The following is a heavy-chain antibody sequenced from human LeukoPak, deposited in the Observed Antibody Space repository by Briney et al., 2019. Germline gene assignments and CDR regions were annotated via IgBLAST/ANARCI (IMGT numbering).Heavy chain of an antibody. CDR3: ARDGKYCSSTSCPSYFDY. CDR1: GGTFSSYA. Sequence: SVKVSCKASGGTFSSYAISWVRQAPGQGLEWMGGIIPIFGTANYAQKFQGRVTITADESTSTAYMELSSLRSEDTAVYYCARDGKYCSSTSCPSYFDYWGQGTLVTVSS. CDR2: IIPIFGTA. J-gene: IGHJ4*02. V-gene: IGHV1-69*01. D-gene: IGHD2-2*01.